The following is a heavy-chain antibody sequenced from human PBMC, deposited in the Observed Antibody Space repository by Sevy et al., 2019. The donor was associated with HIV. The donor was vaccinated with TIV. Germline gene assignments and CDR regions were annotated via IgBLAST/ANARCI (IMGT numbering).Heavy chain of an antibody. CDR3: ARDNATVSRRGLRYYYYGTDV. CDR2: INEDGTEK. V-gene: IGHV3-7*01. D-gene: IGHD2-2*01. Sequence: GGSLRLSCAASGFTFSTYWMSWFRQAPGKGLEWVANINEDGTEKFYVDSVKGRFTMSRENAKNSLYLQMNSLGAEDAAVYYCARDNATVSRRGLRYYYYGTDVWGQGTTVTVSS. CDR1: GFTFSTYW. J-gene: IGHJ6*02.